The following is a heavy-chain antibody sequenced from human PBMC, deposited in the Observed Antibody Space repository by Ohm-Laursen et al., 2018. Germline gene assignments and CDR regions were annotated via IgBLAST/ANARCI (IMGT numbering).Heavy chain of an antibody. D-gene: IGHD4-17*01. CDR3: ARQDSGDYYFDY. CDR1: GGSISSYY. J-gene: IGHJ4*02. V-gene: IGHV4-4*07. Sequence: SQTLSLTCTVSGGSISSYYWSWIRQPAGKGLEWIGRIYTSGSTNYNPSLESRVTISADTSKSQFSLRLTSVTAADTVVYYCARQDSGDYYFDYWGQGTLVTVSS. CDR2: IYTSGST.